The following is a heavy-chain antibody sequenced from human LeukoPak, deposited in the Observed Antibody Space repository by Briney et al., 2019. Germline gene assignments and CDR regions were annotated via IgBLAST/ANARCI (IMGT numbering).Heavy chain of an antibody. J-gene: IGHJ3*02. D-gene: IGHD2-15*01. V-gene: IGHV4-31*03. CDR2: IYYSGST. CDR3: ARGGWGYCSGGSCYSSFGGAFDI. CDR1: GGSLSSGGYY. Sequence: SQTLSLTCTVSGGSLSSGGYYWSWIRQHPGKGLEWLGYIYYSGSTYYNPSLKSRVTISVDTSKNQFSLKLSSVTAADTAVYYCARGGWGYCSGGSCYSSFGGAFDIWGQGTMVTVSS.